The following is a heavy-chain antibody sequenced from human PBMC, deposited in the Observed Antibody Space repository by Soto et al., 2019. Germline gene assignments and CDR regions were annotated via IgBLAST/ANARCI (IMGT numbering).Heavy chain of an antibody. J-gene: IGHJ4*02. CDR3: ARVLVGPYDSSGYSLDY. V-gene: IGHV4-59*01. D-gene: IGHD3-22*01. Sequence: ETLSLTCTVSGGSISSYYWSWIRQPPGKGLEWIGYIYYSGSTNYNPSLKSRVTISVDTSKNQFSLKLSSVTAADTAMYYCARVLVGPYDSSGYSLDYWGQGTLVTVSS. CDR1: GGSISSYY. CDR2: IYYSGST.